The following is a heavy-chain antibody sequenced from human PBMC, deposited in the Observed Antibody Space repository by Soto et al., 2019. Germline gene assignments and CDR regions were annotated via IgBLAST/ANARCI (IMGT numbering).Heavy chain of an antibody. CDR1: GDSISRHY. J-gene: IGHJ4*02. CDR2: IYDSGST. D-gene: IGHD6-6*01. CDR3: AAPPRN. V-gene: IGHV4-59*11. Sequence: SETLSLACTVSGDSISRHYWSWIRQPPGKGLEWIGYIYDSGSTNYNPSLKSRVTISVDTSKNQFSLKLTSVTAADTAVYYCAAPPRNWSQGTLVTVSS.